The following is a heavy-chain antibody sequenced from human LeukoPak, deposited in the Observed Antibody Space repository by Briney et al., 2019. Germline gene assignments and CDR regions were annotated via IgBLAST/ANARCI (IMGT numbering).Heavy chain of an antibody. Sequence: GRSLRLSCASSGFTFSSYAMHWVRQAPGKGLEGVAVISYEGRNKYYADSVKDRFTISRDNSKNTLYLQMNSLRAEDTAVYYCARFPPGIAAAGNYYYYGMDVWGQGTTVTVSS. V-gene: IGHV3-30*04. D-gene: IGHD6-13*01. J-gene: IGHJ6*02. CDR3: ARFPPGIAAAGNYYYYGMDV. CDR1: GFTFSSYA. CDR2: ISYEGRNK.